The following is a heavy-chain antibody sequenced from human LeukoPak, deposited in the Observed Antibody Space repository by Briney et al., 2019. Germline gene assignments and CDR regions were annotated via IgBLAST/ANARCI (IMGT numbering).Heavy chain of an antibody. Sequence: GGSLRLSCAASGFTFSTYVMHWVRQAPGKGLEYVSAISSNGDNTYYADSVKGRFTISRDNSKNTLYLQMSSLRPDDTAVYFCVRGTGYWGQGTLVTVSS. CDR2: ISSNGDNT. CDR1: GFTFSTYV. V-gene: IGHV3-64D*06. J-gene: IGHJ4*02. CDR3: VRGTGY.